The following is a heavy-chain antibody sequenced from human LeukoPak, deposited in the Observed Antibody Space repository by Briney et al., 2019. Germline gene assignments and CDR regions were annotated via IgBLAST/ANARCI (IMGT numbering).Heavy chain of an antibody. V-gene: IGHV1-18*01. CDR2: ISAYNGNT. Sequence: ASVKVSCKASGYTFTSYGISWVRQAPGQGLEWMGWISAYNGNTNYAQKLQGRVTMTTDTSTSTAYMELRSLRSDDTAVYYCARYSSGSYYPTTFDYWGQGTLVTVSP. J-gene: IGHJ4*02. D-gene: IGHD3-10*01. CDR1: GYTFTSYG. CDR3: ARYSSGSYYPTTFDY.